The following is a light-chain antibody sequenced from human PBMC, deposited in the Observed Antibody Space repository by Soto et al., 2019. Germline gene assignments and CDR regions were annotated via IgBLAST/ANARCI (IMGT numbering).Light chain of an antibody. CDR1: QDISVY. CDR3: QKCNSAPLT. Sequence: DIQMTQSPSSLSASVGDRVTISCRASQDISVYLAWYQQKPGKAPKLLIYSASTLPSGVPSRFSGSGSGTDFTLTISSLQPEDFATYYCQKCNSAPLTFGEGTRLEIK. V-gene: IGKV1-27*01. J-gene: IGKJ5*01. CDR2: SAS.